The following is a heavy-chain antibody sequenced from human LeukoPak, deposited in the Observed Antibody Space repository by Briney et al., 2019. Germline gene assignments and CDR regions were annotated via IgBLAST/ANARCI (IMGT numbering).Heavy chain of an antibody. V-gene: IGHV3-7*01. CDR2: IKQDGSEK. J-gene: IGHJ4*02. D-gene: IGHD3-22*01. Sequence: GGSLRLSCAASGFTFSSYWMSWVRQAPGKGLEWVANIKQDGSEKYYVDSVKGRFSISRDNAKSSLYLQMNSLRAEDTAVYYCARVFTRGYYDSSGYSDYWGQGTLVTVSS. CDR3: ARVFTRGYYDSSGYSDY. CDR1: GFTFSSYW.